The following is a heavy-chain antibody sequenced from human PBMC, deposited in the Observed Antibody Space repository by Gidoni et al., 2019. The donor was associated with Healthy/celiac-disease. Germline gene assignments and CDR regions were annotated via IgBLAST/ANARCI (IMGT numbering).Heavy chain of an antibody. V-gene: IGHV3-48*02. CDR2: ISSSSSTI. CDR1: GFTFSSYS. J-gene: IGHJ4*02. CDR3: ARETAMATLFFDY. D-gene: IGHD5-18*01. Sequence: EVQLVESGGGLVQPGGSLSLYCAASGFTFSSYSMNWVRQDPGKGLEWVSYISSSSSTIYYADSVKGRFTISRDNAKNSLYLQMNSLRDEDTAVYYCARETAMATLFFDYWGQGTLVTVSS.